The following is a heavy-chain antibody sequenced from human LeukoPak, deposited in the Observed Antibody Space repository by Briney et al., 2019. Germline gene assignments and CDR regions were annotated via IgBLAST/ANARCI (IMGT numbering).Heavy chain of an antibody. D-gene: IGHD2-15*01. CDR1: GFTFIDYY. CDR2: ISSSGSTI. V-gene: IGHV3-11*01. CDR3: ARDSPASSGEVDY. J-gene: IGHJ4*02. Sequence: GRSLRLSCAASGFTFIDYYMSWIRQPPGKGLEWVSYISSSGSTIYYADSVKGRFTISRDNAKKSLYLQMNSLRAEDTAVYYCARDSPASSGEVDYWGQGTLVTVSS.